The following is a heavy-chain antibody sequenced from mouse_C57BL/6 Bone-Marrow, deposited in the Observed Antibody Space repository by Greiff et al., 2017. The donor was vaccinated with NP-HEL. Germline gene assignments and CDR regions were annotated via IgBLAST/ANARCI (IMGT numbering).Heavy chain of an antibody. D-gene: IGHD1-1*01. CDR3: AREGTTVVVRYFDV. CDR2: ISYDGSN. CDR1: GYSITSGYY. V-gene: IGHV3-6*01. J-gene: IGHJ1*03. Sequence: DVQLQESGPGLVKPSQSLSLTCSVTGYSITSGYYWNWIRQFPGNKLEWMGYISYDGSNNYNPSLKNRISITRDTSKNQFFLKLNSVTTEDTATYYCAREGTTVVVRYFDVWGTGTTVTVSS.